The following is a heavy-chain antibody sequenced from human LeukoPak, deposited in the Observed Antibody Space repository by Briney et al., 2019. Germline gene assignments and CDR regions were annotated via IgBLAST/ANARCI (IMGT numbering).Heavy chain of an antibody. Sequence: PGGSLRLSCAASQFTFSHYTMIWVRRAPGKGLEWVSSIGRDSIYIYYADSVKGRFTISRDNAKNSLFLQMNSLRDDDTAVYYCVRAMLMTPEASFAYWGQGTLVTVSS. D-gene: IGHD4-11*01. J-gene: IGHJ4*02. CDR1: QFTFSHYT. CDR3: VRAMLMTPEASFAY. V-gene: IGHV3-21*01. CDR2: IGRDSIYI.